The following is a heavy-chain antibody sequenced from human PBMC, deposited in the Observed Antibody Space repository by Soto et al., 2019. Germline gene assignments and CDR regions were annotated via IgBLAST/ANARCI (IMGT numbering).Heavy chain of an antibody. CDR3: ARDYYGSGIPESDAFDI. V-gene: IGHV3-33*01. CDR1: GFTFSSYG. CDR2: IWYDGSNK. J-gene: IGHJ3*02. Sequence: PGGSLRLSCAASGFTFSSYGMHWVRQAPGKGLEWVAVIWYDGSNKYYADSVKGRFTISRDNSKNTLYLQMNSLRAEDTAVYYCARDYYGSGIPESDAFDIWGQGTMVTVSS. D-gene: IGHD3-10*01.